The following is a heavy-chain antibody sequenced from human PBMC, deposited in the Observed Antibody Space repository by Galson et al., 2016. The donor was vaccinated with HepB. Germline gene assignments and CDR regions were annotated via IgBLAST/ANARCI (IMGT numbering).Heavy chain of an antibody. D-gene: IGHD3-22*01. CDR1: GFTFSSYA. J-gene: IGHJ4*02. CDR3: AKDRTLSYYDSSGYYPSPYYFDY. V-gene: IGHV3-23*01. Sequence: SLRLSCAASGFTFSSYAMTWVRQAPGKGLEWVSAISGVGGNTYYADSVKGRFTISRDNSKNTLYLQMNSLRVEDTAVYYCAKDRTLSYYDSSGYYPSPYYFDYWGQGTLVTVSS. CDR2: ISGVGGNT.